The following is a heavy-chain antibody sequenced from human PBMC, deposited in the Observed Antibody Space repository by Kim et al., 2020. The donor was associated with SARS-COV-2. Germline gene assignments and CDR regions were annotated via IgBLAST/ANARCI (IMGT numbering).Heavy chain of an antibody. CDR3: ARNFYDYGDY. D-gene: IGHD3-10*01. CDR1: GFTFGNYG. Sequence: GGSLRLSCAGSGFTFGNYGMHWVRQAPGKGLEWMCIIWSGGNRTYCADSVKGRFSISRDNSKNTVFLQMNDLRVEDTALYFCARNFYDYGDYWGQGTLVTVSS. CDR2: IWSGGNRT. J-gene: IGHJ4*02. V-gene: IGHV3-33*01.